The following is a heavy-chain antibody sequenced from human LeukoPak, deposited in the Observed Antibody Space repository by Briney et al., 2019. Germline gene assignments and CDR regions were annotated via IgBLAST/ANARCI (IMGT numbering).Heavy chain of an antibody. V-gene: IGHV3-48*02. J-gene: IGHJ4*02. D-gene: IGHD3-3*01. CDR2: ISSSSSTI. Sequence: GGSLRLSCAASGFTFSSYSMNWVRQAPGKGLEWVSYISSSSSTIYYADSVKGRFTISRDNAKNSLYLQMNSLRDEDTAVYYCTRAVGYDFWSGYSYYFDYWGQGTLVTVSS. CDR1: GFTFSSYS. CDR3: TRAVGYDFWSGYSYYFDY.